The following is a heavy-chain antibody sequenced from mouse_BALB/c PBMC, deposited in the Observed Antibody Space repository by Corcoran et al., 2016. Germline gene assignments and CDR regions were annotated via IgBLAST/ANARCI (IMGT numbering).Heavy chain of an antibody. Sequence: QVQLQQSGAELAKPGASVKMSCKASGYTFTSYWMHWVKQRPGQGLEWIGYINPSTGYTEYNQKFKDKATLTADKSSSTAYMQLSSLTSEDSAVYYCARLITTRLPPLAYWGQGTLVTVSA. J-gene: IGHJ3*01. CDR1: GYTFTSYW. CDR3: ARLITTRLPPLAY. CDR2: INPSTGYT. V-gene: IGHV1-7*01. D-gene: IGHD1-1*01.